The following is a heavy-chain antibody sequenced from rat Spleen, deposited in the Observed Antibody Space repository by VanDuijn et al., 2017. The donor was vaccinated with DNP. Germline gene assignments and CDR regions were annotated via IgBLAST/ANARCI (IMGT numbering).Heavy chain of an antibody. D-gene: IGHD1-2*01. J-gene: IGHJ3*01. CDR1: GFTFSNFG. CDR2: IIHDGSSI. Sequence: EVQLVESGGGLVQPGRSLKLSSVASGFTFSNFGMTWVRRAPKKGLEWVATIIHDGSSIYYRDSVKGRFTISRENAESTLYLQMDSLRSEDTATYYCATSSSYGFAYWGQGTLVTVSS. V-gene: IGHV5S10*01. CDR3: ATSSSYGFAY.